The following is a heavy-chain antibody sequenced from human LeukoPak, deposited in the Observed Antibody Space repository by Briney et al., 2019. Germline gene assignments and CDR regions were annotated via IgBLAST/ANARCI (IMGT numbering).Heavy chain of an antibody. D-gene: IGHD3-3*01. CDR3: ARDSPPITIFGVVYYYYYMDV. J-gene: IGHJ6*03. CDR2: TNHSGST. Sequence: SETLSLTCAVYGGSFSGYYWSWIRQPPGKGLEWIGETNHSGSTNYNPSLKSRVTISVDTSKNQFSLKLSSVTAADTAVYYCARDSPPITIFGVVYYYYYMDVWGKGTTVTVS. V-gene: IGHV4-34*01. CDR1: GGSFSGYY.